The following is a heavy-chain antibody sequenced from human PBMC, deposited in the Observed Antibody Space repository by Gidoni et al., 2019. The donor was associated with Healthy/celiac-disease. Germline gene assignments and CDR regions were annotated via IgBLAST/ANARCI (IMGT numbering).Heavy chain of an antibody. D-gene: IGHD3-16*01. V-gene: IGHV1-8*01. Sequence: QVQLVQSGAEVKKPGASVKVSCKASGYTFTSYDINWVRQATGQGLEWMGWMNPNSGNTGYAQKFQGRVTMTRNTSISTAYMELSSLRSEDTAVYYCARRRSLGPQPQGNWFDPWGQGTLVTVSS. J-gene: IGHJ5*02. CDR3: ARRRSLGPQPQGNWFDP. CDR1: GYTFTSYD. CDR2: MNPNSGNT.